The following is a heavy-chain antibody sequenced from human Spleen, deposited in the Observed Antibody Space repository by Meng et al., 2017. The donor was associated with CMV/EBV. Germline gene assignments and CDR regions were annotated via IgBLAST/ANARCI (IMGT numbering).Heavy chain of an antibody. D-gene: IGHD3-10*01. CDR3: AKSHGSGDYRPVGD. V-gene: IGHV3-23*03. CDR1: GCAFSSYA. J-gene: IGHJ4*02. Sequence: ASGCAFSSYAISWVRLAPGRGLAWVALIYIGGSSTYDADSLKGRFTISRYNSKNTLYLQMNSLRAEDTAVYYWAKSHGSGDYRPVGDWGQGTLVTVSS. CDR2: IYIGGSST.